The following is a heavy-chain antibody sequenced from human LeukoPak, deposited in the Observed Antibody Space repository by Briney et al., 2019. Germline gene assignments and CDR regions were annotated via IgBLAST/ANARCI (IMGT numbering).Heavy chain of an antibody. CDR3: AREQGVASWFDP. CDR1: GYTFTGYY. J-gene: IGHJ5*02. CDR2: INPNTGAA. V-gene: IGHV1-2*05. D-gene: IGHD2-8*01. Sequence: ASVKVSCKASGYTFTGYYIHWVRQAPGQGLEWMGRINPNTGAANYAQKFQGRVTMTRDTSISTVYMALSRLFPGDTVVFYCAREQGVASWFDPWGQGTLVTVSS.